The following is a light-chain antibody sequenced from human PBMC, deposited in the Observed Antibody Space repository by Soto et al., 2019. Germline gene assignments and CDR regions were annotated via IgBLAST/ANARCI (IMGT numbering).Light chain of an antibody. Sequence: EFVLTQSPGTLSLSPGERATLSCRASQTVRNNYLAWYQQKPGQAPRLLIYDASSRATGIPDRFSGGGSGTDFTLTISRLEPEDFAVYYCQHYYSIPWTFGQGTRVEIK. CDR3: QHYYSIPWT. CDR1: QTVRNNY. J-gene: IGKJ1*01. V-gene: IGKV3-20*01. CDR2: DAS.